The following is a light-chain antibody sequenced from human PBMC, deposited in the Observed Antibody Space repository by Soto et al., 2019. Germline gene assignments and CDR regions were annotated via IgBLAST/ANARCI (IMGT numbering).Light chain of an antibody. Sequence: QSALTQPASVSGSPGQSITISCTGTSGDVGGYTYVSWYQHHPGKAPKLMIYDVSHRPSGVSNRFSGSKSGNTASLTISGLQAEDEGDYYCSSYTSSSTLVFGTGTKLTVL. V-gene: IGLV2-14*03. CDR1: SGDVGGYTY. CDR3: SSYTSSSTLV. CDR2: DVS. J-gene: IGLJ1*01.